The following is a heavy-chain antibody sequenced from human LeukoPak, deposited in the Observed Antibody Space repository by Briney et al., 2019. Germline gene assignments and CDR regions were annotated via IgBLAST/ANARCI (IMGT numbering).Heavy chain of an antibody. CDR1: GFTFSSYG. CDR3: VTGSYLGPFDY. J-gene: IGHJ4*02. D-gene: IGHD1-26*01. Sequence: SLXXXCXASGFTFSSYGMHWVRQAPGKGLEWVAVISYDGSNKYYADSVKGRFTISRDNSENTLELQMNSLRTEDTAVYYCVTGSYLGPFDYWGQGTLVTVSS. V-gene: IGHV3-30*03. CDR2: ISYDGSNK.